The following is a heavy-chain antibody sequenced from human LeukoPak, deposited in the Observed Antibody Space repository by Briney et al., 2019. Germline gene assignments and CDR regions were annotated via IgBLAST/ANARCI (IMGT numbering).Heavy chain of an antibody. D-gene: IGHD3-9*01. V-gene: IGHV3-23*01. CDR3: ARNEGTLRYFDWLPQYYYYYGMDV. J-gene: IGHJ6*02. CDR1: GFTFSSYA. Sequence: PGGPLRLSCAASGFTFSSYAMSWVRQAPGKGLEWVSAISGSGGSTYYADSVKGRFTISRDNSKNTLYLQMNSLRAEDTAVYYCARNEGTLRYFDWLPQYYYYYGMDVWGQGTTVTVSS. CDR2: ISGSGGST.